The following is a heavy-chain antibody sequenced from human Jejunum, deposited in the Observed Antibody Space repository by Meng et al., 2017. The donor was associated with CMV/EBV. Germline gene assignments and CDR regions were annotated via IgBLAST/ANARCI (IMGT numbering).Heavy chain of an antibody. J-gene: IGHJ4*02. D-gene: IGHD3-3*01. CDR3: ARGSIFVSFDS. Sequence: TLPLTGSAGGSYVGSGNYYWSWIRQPPGKGLEWIGYNHDTGRTYYNPSLKSRVDISLGTSRNHFSLTLSSVTAEDTAVYFCARGSIFVSFDSWGQGTLVTVSS. CDR1: GSYVGSGNYY. V-gene: IGHV4-30-4*01. CDR2: NHDTGRT.